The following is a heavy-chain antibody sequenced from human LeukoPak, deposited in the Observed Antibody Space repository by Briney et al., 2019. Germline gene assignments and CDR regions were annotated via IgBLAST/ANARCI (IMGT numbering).Heavy chain of an antibody. CDR3: ARWGLRGAFDI. D-gene: IGHD5/OR15-5a*01. V-gene: IGHV4-34*01. Sequence: PSETLSLTCTVSGGSISSYYWSWIRQPPGKGLEWIGEINHSGSTNYNPSLKSRVTISVDTSKNQFSLKLSSVTAADTAVYYCARWGLRGAFDIWGQGTMVTVSS. CDR1: GGSISSYY. CDR2: INHSGST. J-gene: IGHJ3*02.